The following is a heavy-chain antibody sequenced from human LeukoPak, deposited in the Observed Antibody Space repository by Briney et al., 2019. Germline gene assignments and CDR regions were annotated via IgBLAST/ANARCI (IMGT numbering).Heavy chain of an antibody. D-gene: IGHD4-17*01. CDR3: ANYGESGMDV. V-gene: IGHV4-34*01. Sequence: PSETLSLTCAVYGGSFSGYYWSWIRQPPGKGLEWIGEINHSGSTNYNPSLKSRVTISVDTSKNQFSLKLSSVTAAATAVYYCANYGESGMDVWGQGTTVTVSS. J-gene: IGHJ6*02. CDR1: GGSFSGYY. CDR2: INHSGST.